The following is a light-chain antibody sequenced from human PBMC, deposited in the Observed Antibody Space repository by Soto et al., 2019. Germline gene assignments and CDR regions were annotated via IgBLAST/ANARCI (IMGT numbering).Light chain of an antibody. CDR1: QSVSTN. CDR3: QQYLSYPWT. V-gene: IGKV3-15*01. Sequence: ERVMTQSPATLSVSPGERATLSCRASQSVSTNLAWYQQKPGQAPRLLIYGASTRATGIPGRFSGGGSGTEFTLTISRLEPEDFAVYYCQQYLSYPWTFGQGTKVDIK. J-gene: IGKJ1*01. CDR2: GAS.